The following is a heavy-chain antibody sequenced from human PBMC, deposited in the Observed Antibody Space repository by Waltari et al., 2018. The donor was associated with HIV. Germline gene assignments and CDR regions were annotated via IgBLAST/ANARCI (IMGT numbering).Heavy chain of an antibody. D-gene: IGHD3-3*02. Sequence: QVQLVQSGSELKKPGASVKISCRASGYMFTNYAMNWVRQAPGQGPEWMGWINSNTGNPTYAQSFTGRFVFSLGTSVSTAYLQINSLKAEDTAVYYCAKLGMKNWFDPWGQGTLVTVSS. CDR1: GYMFTNYA. CDR3: AKLGMKNWFDP. CDR2: INSNTGNP. V-gene: IGHV7-4-1*02. J-gene: IGHJ5*02.